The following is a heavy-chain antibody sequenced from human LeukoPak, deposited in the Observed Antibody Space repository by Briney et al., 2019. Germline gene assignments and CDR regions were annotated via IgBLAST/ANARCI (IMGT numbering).Heavy chain of an antibody. CDR2: ISYDGSNK. D-gene: IGHD2-2*01. CDR1: GFIFSSYA. J-gene: IGHJ4*02. CDR3: ATAFCSSTSCYDDY. V-gene: IGHV3-30*03. Sequence: GGSLRLSCAASGFIFSSYAMSWVRQAPGKGREGVAVISYDGSNKYYADSVKGRFTISRDNSKNTLYLQMNSLRAEDTAVYYCATAFCSSTSCYDDYWGQGTLVTVSS.